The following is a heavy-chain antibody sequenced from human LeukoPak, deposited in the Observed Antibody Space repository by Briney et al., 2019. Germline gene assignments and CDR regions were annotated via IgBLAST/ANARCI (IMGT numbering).Heavy chain of an antibody. J-gene: IGHJ4*02. V-gene: IGHV3-23*01. CDR2: ISGSGGST. Sequence: PGGSLRLSCAASGFTFNYYGMNWVRQAPGKGLEWVSAISGSGGSTYYADSVKGRFTISRDNSKNTLYLQMNSLRAEDTAVYYCAKRTYDYFDYWGQGTLVTVSS. CDR3: AKRTYDYFDY. D-gene: IGHD4-17*01. CDR1: GFTFNYYG.